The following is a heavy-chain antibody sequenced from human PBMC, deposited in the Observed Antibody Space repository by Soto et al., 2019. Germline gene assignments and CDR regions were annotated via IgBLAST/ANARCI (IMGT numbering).Heavy chain of an antibody. CDR2: ISGSGASS. CDR3: AKEDVVPPAMAGWVVRIHDF. D-gene: IGHD2-2*01. CDR1: GFTFSSCG. Sequence: DVQLLESGGGLVQPGGSLRLSCAASGFTFSSCGMSWVRQAPGKGLEWVSAISGSGASSYYADSVKGRFTISRDNSKNTLYLQMNSLGAEDTAVYYCAKEDVVPPAMAGWVVRIHDFWGQGTLVTVSS. V-gene: IGHV3-23*01. J-gene: IGHJ4*02.